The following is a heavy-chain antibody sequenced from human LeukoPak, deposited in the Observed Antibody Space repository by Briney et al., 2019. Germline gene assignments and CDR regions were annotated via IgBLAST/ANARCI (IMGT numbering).Heavy chain of an antibody. Sequence: SETLSLTCTVSGGSISSYYWSWIRQPPGKGLEWIGYIYYSGSTNYNPSLKSRVTISVDTSKNQFSLKLSSVTAADTAVYYCARATYGSSGLNWGRGTLVTVSS. CDR3: ARATYGSSGLN. V-gene: IGHV4-59*01. CDR2: IYYSGST. J-gene: IGHJ4*02. CDR1: GGSISSYY. D-gene: IGHD3-10*01.